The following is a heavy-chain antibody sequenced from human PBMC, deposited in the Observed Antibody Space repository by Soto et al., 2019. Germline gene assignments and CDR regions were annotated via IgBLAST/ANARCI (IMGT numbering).Heavy chain of an antibody. Sequence: PVGSLRLSCTASGLTVSDTYVSCVRQAPGKGLEWVSGVYSDGRTFYADSAEGRFTISRDNSKNTVYLQMNSLGAEDTAVYYCASGGIYSSGRFDYWGQGSLVTVSS. D-gene: IGHD6-19*01. J-gene: IGHJ4*02. V-gene: IGHV3-53*01. CDR2: VYSDGRT. CDR1: GLTVSDTY. CDR3: ASGGIYSSGRFDY.